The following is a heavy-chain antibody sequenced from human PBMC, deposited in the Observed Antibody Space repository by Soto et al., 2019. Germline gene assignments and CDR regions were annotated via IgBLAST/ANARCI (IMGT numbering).Heavy chain of an antibody. D-gene: IGHD5-12*01. V-gene: IGHV4-34*01. CDR1: GGSFSGYY. CDR2: IKDGGIT. J-gene: IGHJ4*02. Sequence: QVQLQQWGAGLLKPSEPLSLTCAVYGGSFSGYYWSWIRQPPGKGLEWIGEIKDGGITNYSPSLKSRVTISVDTSKDQFSLRLNSVTAADTAVYYCARGQDGIVATHWDQGSLVTVSS. CDR3: ARGQDGIVATH.